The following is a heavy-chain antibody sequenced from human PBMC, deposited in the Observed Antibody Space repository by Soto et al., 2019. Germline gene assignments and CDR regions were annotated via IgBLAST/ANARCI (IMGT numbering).Heavy chain of an antibody. Sequence: QVQLQESGPGLVKPSETLSLTCTVSGGSISSYYWSWIRQPPGKGLEWIGYIYYSGSTNYNPSLKSRVTISVDTSKNQFSLKLSSVTAADTAVYYCARHPPGDITGGDYYYYMDVWGKGTTVTVSS. CDR2: IYYSGST. J-gene: IGHJ6*03. CDR1: GGSISSYY. V-gene: IGHV4-59*08. D-gene: IGHD1-20*01. CDR3: ARHPPGDITGGDYYYYMDV.